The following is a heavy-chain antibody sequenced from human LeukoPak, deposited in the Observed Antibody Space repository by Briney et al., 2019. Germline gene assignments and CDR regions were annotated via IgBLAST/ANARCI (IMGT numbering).Heavy chain of an antibody. CDR3: ASGMGATRPFGY. V-gene: IGHV4-59*01. D-gene: IGHD1-26*01. CDR1: GGSISSYY. CDR2: IYYSGST. J-gene: IGHJ4*02. Sequence: KSSETLSLTCTVSGGSISSYYWSWIRQPPGKGLEWIGYIYYSGSTNYNPSLKSRVTISVDTSKNQFSLKLSSVTAADTAVYYCASGMGATRPFGYWGQGTLVTVSS.